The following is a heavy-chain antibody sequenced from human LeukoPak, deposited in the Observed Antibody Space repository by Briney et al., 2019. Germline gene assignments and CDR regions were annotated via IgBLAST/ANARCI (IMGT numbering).Heavy chain of an antibody. CDR2: IYYSGST. CDR3: ARHGYCSGGSCYWDY. V-gene: IGHV4-39*01. D-gene: IGHD2-15*01. CDR1: AGSISSSSYY. Sequence: PSETLSLTCSVSAGSISSSSYYWGWIRQAPGKGLEWIGSIYYSGSTYYNPSLKSRVTLSVDTSKNQFSLKLSSVTAADTAVYYCARHGYCSGGSCYWDYWGQGTLVTVSS. J-gene: IGHJ4*02.